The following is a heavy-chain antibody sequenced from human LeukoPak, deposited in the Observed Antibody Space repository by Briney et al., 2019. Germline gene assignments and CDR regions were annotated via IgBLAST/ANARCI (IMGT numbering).Heavy chain of an antibody. V-gene: IGHV1-18*01. D-gene: IGHD6-19*01. CDR1: GYTFTSYG. Sequence: ASVKVSCKASGYTFTSYGISWVRQAPGQGLEWMGWISAYNGNTNYAQKLQGRVTMTTATTTSTAYMELRSLSSDDTAVYYCARLVVAVAGSAYWGHGTLVTASS. CDR3: ARLVVAVAGSAY. J-gene: IGHJ4*01. CDR2: ISAYNGNT.